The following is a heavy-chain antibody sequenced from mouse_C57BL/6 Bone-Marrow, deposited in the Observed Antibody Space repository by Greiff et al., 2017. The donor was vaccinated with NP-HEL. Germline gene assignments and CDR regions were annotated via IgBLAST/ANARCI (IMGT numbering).Heavy chain of an antibody. Sequence: EVQGVESGPELVKPGASVKIPCKASGYTFTDYNMDWVKQSHGKSLEWIGDINPNNGGTIYNQKFKGKATLTVDKSSSTAYMELRSLTSEDTAVYYCARHCFDYAMDYWGQGTSVTVSS. CDR2: INPNNGGT. CDR1: GYTFTDYN. J-gene: IGHJ4*01. V-gene: IGHV1-18*01. CDR3: ARHCFDYAMDY.